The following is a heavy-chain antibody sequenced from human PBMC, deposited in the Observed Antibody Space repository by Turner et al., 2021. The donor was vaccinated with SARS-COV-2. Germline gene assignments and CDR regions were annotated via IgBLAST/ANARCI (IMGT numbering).Heavy chain of an antibody. D-gene: IGHD3-3*01. CDR2: ISSGSSYI. CDR1: GLTFSSYS. J-gene: IGHJ3*02. CDR3: ARDCDDFWSGNCGRAFDI. Sequence: EVQLLDSVGGLARPGGCLSRSLAPFGLTFSSYSMNWVLQAAGKGLEWVSSISSGSSYIYSANSVKGRFTISRDNAKNSLYLKMDRLRAEDTAVYYCARDCDDFWSGNCGRAFDIWGQGTMVTVSS. V-gene: IGHV3-21*01.